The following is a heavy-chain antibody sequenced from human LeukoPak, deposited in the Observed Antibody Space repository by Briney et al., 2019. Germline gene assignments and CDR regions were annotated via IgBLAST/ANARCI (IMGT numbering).Heavy chain of an antibody. Sequence: PGGSLRLSCAASGFTFDDYAMHWVRQAPGKGLEWVSGISWNRGSIGYADSVKGRFTISRDNAKNSLYLQMNSLRAEDTAVYYCARDGFEKDFHFDYWGQGTLVTVSS. J-gene: IGHJ4*02. CDR1: GFTFDDYA. CDR3: ARDGFEKDFHFDY. CDR2: ISWNRGSI. V-gene: IGHV3-9*01. D-gene: IGHD2-15*01.